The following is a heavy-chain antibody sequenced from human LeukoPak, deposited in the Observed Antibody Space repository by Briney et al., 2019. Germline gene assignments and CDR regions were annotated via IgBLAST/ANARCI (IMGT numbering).Heavy chain of an antibody. J-gene: IGHJ4*02. D-gene: IGHD3-10*01. CDR3: ARDIYGSGRPPSYYLSLGY. CDR2: IYSGGST. V-gene: IGHV3-66*01. CDR1: GFTVSSNY. Sequence: GGSLRLSCAASGFTVSSNYMSWVRQAPGKGLEWVSVIYSGGSTYYADSVKGRFTISRDNSKNTLYLQMNSLRAEDTAVYYCARDIYGSGRPPSYYLSLGYWGQGTLVTVSS.